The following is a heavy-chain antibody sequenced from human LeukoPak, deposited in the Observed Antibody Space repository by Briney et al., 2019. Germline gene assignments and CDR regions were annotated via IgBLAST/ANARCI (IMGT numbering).Heavy chain of an antibody. CDR1: GYSFPTYW. D-gene: IGHD4-17*01. CDR2: IYPGDSDT. Sequence: GESLKISCKGSGYSFPTYWIGWVRQIPGKGLAWVGIIYPGDSDTRYNPSFQGQVTISAVKSISTAYLQWSSLKASDTAMYYCARLREGDYYLDFWGQGTLVSVSS. V-gene: IGHV5-51*01. J-gene: IGHJ4*02. CDR3: ARLREGDYYLDF.